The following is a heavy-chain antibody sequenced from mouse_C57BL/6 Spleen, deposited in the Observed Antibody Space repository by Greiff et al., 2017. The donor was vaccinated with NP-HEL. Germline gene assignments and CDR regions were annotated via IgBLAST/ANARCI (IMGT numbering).Heavy chain of an antibody. D-gene: IGHD2-4*01. CDR2: IWRGGST. Sequence: VQLQESGPGLVQPSQSLSITCTVSGFSLTSYGVHWVRQSPGKGLEWLGVIWRGGSTDHNAAFMSRLSITKDNSKSQVFFKMNRLQADDTAIYYCAKTSYYDPYYAMDYWGQGTSVTVSS. J-gene: IGHJ4*01. CDR1: GFSLTSYG. V-gene: IGHV2-5*01. CDR3: AKTSYYDPYYAMDY.